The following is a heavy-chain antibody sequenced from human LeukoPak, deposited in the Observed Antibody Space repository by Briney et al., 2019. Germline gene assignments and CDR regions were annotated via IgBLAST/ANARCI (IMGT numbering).Heavy chain of an antibody. J-gene: IGHJ4*02. CDR1: GGSISSYY. V-gene: IGHV4-59*01. D-gene: IGHD5-12*01. CDR3: ASYSGYGLYFDY. Sequence: RASETLSLTCTVSGGSISSYYWSWIRQPPGKGLEWIGYIYYSGSTNYNPSLKSRVTISVDTSKNQFSLKLSSVTAADTAVYYCASYSGYGLYFDYWGQETLVTVSS. CDR2: IYYSGST.